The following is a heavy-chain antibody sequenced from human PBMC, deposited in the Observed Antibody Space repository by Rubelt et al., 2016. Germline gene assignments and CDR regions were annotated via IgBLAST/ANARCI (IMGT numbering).Heavy chain of an antibody. J-gene: IGHJ4*02. CDR1: GFTFSTYA. D-gene: IGHD1-26*01. Sequence: EVHLLESGGGLVQPGGSLRLSCAASGFTFSTYAMNWVRQAPGKGLEWVSGVVAGGDYTYYADSVKGRFTISRDNSQNTLYLQMNSRTVEATAIYNCEPSPRLGASGQYDYWGQGVLVTVSS. V-gene: IGHV3-23*01. CDR2: VVAGGDYT. CDR3: EPSPRLGASGQYDY.